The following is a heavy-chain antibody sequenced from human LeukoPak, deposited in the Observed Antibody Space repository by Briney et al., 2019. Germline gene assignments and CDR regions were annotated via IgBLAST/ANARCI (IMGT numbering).Heavy chain of an antibody. Sequence: PGGSLRLSCAASGFTFSNSWMAWVRQAPGKGLEWVANIKQDGSTRHYADSLKGQFTISRDNPENSLYLQMNSLRADDTAVYYCARDTVGSLDYWGQGILVTVAS. CDR3: ARDTVGSLDY. CDR1: GFTFSNSW. J-gene: IGHJ4*02. CDR2: IKQDGSTR. D-gene: IGHD1-26*01. V-gene: IGHV3-7*01.